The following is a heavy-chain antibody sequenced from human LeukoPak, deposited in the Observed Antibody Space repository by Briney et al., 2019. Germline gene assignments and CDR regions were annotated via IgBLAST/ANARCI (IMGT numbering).Heavy chain of an antibody. D-gene: IGHD3-10*01. CDR3: ARGGGFYGSGTTHFDY. Sequence: SETLSLTCAVSGGSITSGAYAWSWIRQPPGKGLEWIGYIYRSGSTSYKPSLKSRLSITIDKSKNQFSLNLRSVTAADTAFYYCARGGGFYGSGTTHFDYWGQGTLATVSS. CDR2: IYRSGST. CDR1: GGSITSGAYA. J-gene: IGHJ4*02. V-gene: IGHV4-30-2*01.